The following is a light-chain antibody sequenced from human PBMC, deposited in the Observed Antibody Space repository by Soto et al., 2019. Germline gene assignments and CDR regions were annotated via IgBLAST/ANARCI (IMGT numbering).Light chain of an antibody. J-gene: IGLJ2*01. CDR1: SGHSSYA. CDR3: QTWGTGIHVV. Sequence: QPVLNQSPSASASLGASVKLTCTLSSGHSSYAIAWHQQQPEKGPRYLMKLNSDGSHSKGDGIPDRFSGSSSGAERYLTISSLQSADEADYYCQTWGTGIHVVFGGGTQLTVL. CDR2: LNSDGSH. V-gene: IGLV4-69*01.